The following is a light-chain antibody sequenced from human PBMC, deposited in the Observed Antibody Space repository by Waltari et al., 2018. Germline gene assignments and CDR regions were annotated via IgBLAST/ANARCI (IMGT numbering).Light chain of an antibody. J-gene: IGKJ4*01. V-gene: IGKV1-5*03. CDR2: KAS. CDR3: QQYDNYSLVT. Sequence: IPITQSSSTLSATVVDRVTITFRASQTISSWLAWYQQKPGKAPKLLIYKASSLQSGVPSRFSGSGSGTEFTLTISSLQPDDFATYYCQQYDNYSLVTFGGGTKVEIK. CDR1: QTISSW.